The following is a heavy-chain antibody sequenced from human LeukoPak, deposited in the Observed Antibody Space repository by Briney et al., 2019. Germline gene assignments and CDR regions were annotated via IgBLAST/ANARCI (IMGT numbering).Heavy chain of an antibody. CDR3: ASWWGVLVPSDY. D-gene: IGHD2-2*01. V-gene: IGHV4-39*07. CDR1: GGSISSSSFY. Sequence: SETLSLTCTVSGGSISSSSFYWGWIRQPPGKGLEWIGSIYYSGSTYYKPSLKSRVTISLDTSKNQFSLKLSSVTAAGTAVYYCASWWGVLVPSDYWGQGTLVTVSS. J-gene: IGHJ4*02. CDR2: IYYSGST.